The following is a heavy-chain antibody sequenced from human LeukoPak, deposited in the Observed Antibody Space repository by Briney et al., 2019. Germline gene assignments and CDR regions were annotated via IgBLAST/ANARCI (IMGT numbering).Heavy chain of an antibody. CDR1: GYSISSDNY. V-gene: IGHV4-38-2*02. J-gene: IGHJ6*02. CDR2: IYQTGST. Sequence: SETLSLTCTVSGYSISSDNYWGWIRQPPGKGLEWIGNIYQTGSTYYNPSLTSRVTVSVDTSKNQFSLKLSSVTAADTAVYYCATRGGSLWGQGTTVTVSS. CDR3: ATRGGSL. D-gene: IGHD2-15*01.